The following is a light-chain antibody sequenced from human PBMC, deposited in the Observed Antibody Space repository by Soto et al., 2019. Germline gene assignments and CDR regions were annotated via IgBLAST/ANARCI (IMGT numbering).Light chain of an antibody. CDR3: MQGTHWPWT. Sequence: DVVMTQSPLSLPVTLGQPASISCRSSQSLIHSDGDTYLHWFQQRPGQSPRRLIYKVSDRDSGAPDRFAGSGSGTDFTLKISRVEAEDVGVYYCMQGTHWPWTFGQGTEVEIK. J-gene: IGKJ1*01. CDR1: QSLIHSDGDTY. V-gene: IGKV2-30*02. CDR2: KVS.